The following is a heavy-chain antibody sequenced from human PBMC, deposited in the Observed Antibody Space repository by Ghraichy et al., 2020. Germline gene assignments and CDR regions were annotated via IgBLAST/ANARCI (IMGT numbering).Heavy chain of an antibody. Sequence: GSLRLSCAASGFTFITYSMHWVRQAPGKGLEWVAVISHDGTNKYYADSVKGRFTISRENSKNTLYLQMNSLRAEDTAVYYCARDIKSSSWSYYYYAMDVWGQGTTVTVSS. CDR3: ARDIKSSSWSYYYYAMDV. J-gene: IGHJ6*02. D-gene: IGHD6-13*01. CDR2: ISHDGTNK. CDR1: GFTFITYS. V-gene: IGHV3-30-3*01.